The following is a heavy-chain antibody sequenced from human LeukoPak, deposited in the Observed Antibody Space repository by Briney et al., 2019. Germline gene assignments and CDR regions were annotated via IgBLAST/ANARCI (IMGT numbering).Heavy chain of an antibody. V-gene: IGHV4-4*02. CDR1: GGSISSSNW. Sequence: SETLSLTCAVSGGSISSSNWWSWVRQPSGKGLEWIGEIYHSGSTNYNPPLKSRVTISVDTSKNQFSLKLTSVTAADTAVYYCARGPLGENFDSWGQGTLVTVSS. J-gene: IGHJ4*02. CDR2: IYHSGST. D-gene: IGHD2-21*01. CDR3: ARGPLGENFDS.